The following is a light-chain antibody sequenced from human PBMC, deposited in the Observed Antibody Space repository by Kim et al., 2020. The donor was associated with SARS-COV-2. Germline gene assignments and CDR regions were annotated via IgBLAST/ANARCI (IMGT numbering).Light chain of an antibody. CDR1: QTLSSNY. J-gene: IGKJ4*01. CDR2: GAS. Sequence: GETAYISCRTSQTLSSNYLAWYQQKPGQAPRLLIYGASSRATGIPDRFSGSGSETDFTLTISRLDPGDFAMYYCQQYGTSPLTFGGGTKVDIK. V-gene: IGKV3-20*01. CDR3: QQYGTSPLT.